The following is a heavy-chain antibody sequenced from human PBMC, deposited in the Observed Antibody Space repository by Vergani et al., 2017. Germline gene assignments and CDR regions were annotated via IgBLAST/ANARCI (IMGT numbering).Heavy chain of an antibody. CDR2: IYYSGST. CDR1: GGSISSYY. CDR3: ASRMNSGGGYYGGDALDI. D-gene: IGHD1-26*01. J-gene: IGHJ3*02. V-gene: IGHV4-59*01. Sequence: QVQLQESGPGLVKPSETLSLTCTVSGGSISSYYWSWIRQPPGKGLEWIGYIYYSGSTNYNPSLKSRVTISVDTSKNQFSLKLSSVTAAATAVYYCASRMNSGGGYYGGDALDIWGQGTMVTVSS.